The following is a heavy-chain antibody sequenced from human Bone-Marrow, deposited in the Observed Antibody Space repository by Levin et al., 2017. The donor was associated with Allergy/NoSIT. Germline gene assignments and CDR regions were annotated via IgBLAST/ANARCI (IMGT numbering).Heavy chain of an antibody. V-gene: IGHV3-30*18. D-gene: IGHD5-18*01. CDR3: AKDPWPVCDTAMVTIVIDY. CDR2: ISYDGSNK. J-gene: IGHJ4*02. Sequence: GGSLRLSCAASGFTFSSYGMHWVRQAPGKGLEWVAVISYDGSNKYYADSVKGRFTISRDNSKNTLYLQMNSLRAEDTAVYYCAKDPWPVCDTAMVTIVIDYWGQGTLVTVSS. CDR1: GFTFSSYG.